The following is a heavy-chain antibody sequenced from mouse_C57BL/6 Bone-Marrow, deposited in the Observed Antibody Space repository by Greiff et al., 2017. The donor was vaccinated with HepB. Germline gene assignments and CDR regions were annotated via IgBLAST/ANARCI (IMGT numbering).Heavy chain of an antibody. Sequence: VQLQESGPELVKPGASVKISCKASGYAFSSSWMNWVKQRPGKGLEWIGRIYPGDGDTNYNGKFKGKATLTADKSSSTAYMQLSSLTSEDSAVYFCARDYSYYFDDWGQGTTLTVAS. CDR2: IYPGDGDT. V-gene: IGHV1-82*01. CDR3: ARDYSYYFDD. CDR1: GYAFSSSW. J-gene: IGHJ2*01. D-gene: IGHD2-13*01.